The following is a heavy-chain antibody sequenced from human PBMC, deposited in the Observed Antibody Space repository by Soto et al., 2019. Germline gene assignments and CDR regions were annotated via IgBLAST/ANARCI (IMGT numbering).Heavy chain of an antibody. CDR2: IYTGGST. D-gene: IGHD1-1*01. V-gene: IGHV3-53*01. CDR1: GFNVSNNY. CDR3: ARATRYFGSFDS. J-gene: IGHJ4*02. Sequence: GGSLRLSCAASGFNVSNNYMTWLRQAPGKGLEWVSVIYTGGSTYYAASVKGRSSISRDSSKNMVFLHMNSLRVEDTAVYYCARATRYFGSFDSWGQGTLVTVSS.